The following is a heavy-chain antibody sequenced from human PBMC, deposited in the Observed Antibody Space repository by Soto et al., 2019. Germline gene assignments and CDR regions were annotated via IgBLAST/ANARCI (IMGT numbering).Heavy chain of an antibody. CDR1: GYTFTSYD. V-gene: IGHV1-46*03. J-gene: IGHJ6*03. Sequence: ASVKVSCKASGYTFTSYDINWVRQAPGQGLEWMGIINPSGGSTSYAQKFQGRVTMTRDTSTSTVYMELSSLRSEDTAVYYCASTMVQDQDNYYYYMDVWGKGTTVTVSS. CDR2: INPSGGST. D-gene: IGHD3-10*01. CDR3: ASTMVQDQDNYYYYMDV.